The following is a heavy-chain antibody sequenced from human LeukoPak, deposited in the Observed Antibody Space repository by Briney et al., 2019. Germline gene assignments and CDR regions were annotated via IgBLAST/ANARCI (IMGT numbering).Heavy chain of an antibody. CDR1: GFTFSSYE. Sequence: GGSLRLSCAASGFTFSSYEMNWVRQAPGKGLKWVSYISSSGSTIYYADSVKGRFTISRDNSKNTLYLQMNSLRAEDTAVYYCARVEYSSSIVYWGQGTLVTVSS. V-gene: IGHV3-48*03. CDR2: ISSSGSTI. D-gene: IGHD6-6*01. CDR3: ARVEYSSSIVY. J-gene: IGHJ4*02.